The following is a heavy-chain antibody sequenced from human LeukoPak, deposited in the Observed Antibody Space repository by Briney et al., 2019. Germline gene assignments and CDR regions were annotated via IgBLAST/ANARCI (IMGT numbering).Heavy chain of an antibody. D-gene: IGHD3-22*01. V-gene: IGHV3-48*03. J-gene: IGHJ4*02. CDR1: GFTFSSYD. Sequence: GGSLRLSCAASGFTFSSYDMNWVRQAPGKGLEWVSYISSSGSTIYYADSVKGRFTISRDNAKNSLYLQMNSLRAEDAAVYYCARGRLIDLVVYFDYWGQGTLVTVSS. CDR3: ARGRLIDLVVYFDY. CDR2: ISSSGSTI.